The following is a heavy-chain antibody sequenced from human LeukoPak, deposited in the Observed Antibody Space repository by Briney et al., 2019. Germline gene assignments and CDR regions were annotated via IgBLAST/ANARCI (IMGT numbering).Heavy chain of an antibody. V-gene: IGHV4-61*02. D-gene: IGHD6-13*01. CDR1: GGSISSTSYY. CDR2: IYTSGST. J-gene: IGHJ4*02. CDR3: AREGSSWLNYDY. Sequence: SETLSLTCTVSGGSISSTSYYWSWFRQPAGKGPEWIGRIYTSGSTKYNPSLKSRVTMSVDTSKNQFSLKMSSVTAADTAVYYCAREGSSWLNYDYWGQGTLVTVSS.